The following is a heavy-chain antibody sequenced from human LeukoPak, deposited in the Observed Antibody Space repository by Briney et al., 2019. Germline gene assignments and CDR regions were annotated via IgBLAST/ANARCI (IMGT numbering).Heavy chain of an antibody. D-gene: IGHD3-16*02. CDR2: IYYSGST. V-gene: IGHV4-59*12. Sequence: PSEALSLTCTVSGGSISSYYWSWIRQPPGKGLEWIGYIYYSGSTNYNPSLKSRVTISVDTSKNQFSLKLSSVTAADTAVYYCARDATITFGGVIVTFAEYFQHWGQGTLVTVSS. J-gene: IGHJ1*01. CDR3: ARDATITFGGVIVTFAEYFQH. CDR1: GGSISSYY.